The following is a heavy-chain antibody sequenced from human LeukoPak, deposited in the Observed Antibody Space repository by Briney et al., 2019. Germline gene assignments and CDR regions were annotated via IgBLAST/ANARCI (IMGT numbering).Heavy chain of an antibody. J-gene: IGHJ4*02. Sequence: GGSLRLSCAASGFTFSSYGMHWVRQAPGKGLEWVSAISGSGGSTYYADSVKGRFTISRDNSKNTLYLQMNSLRAEDTAVYYCAKSYYGSGSSYFDYWGQGTLVTVSS. D-gene: IGHD3-10*01. CDR3: AKSYYGSGSSYFDY. CDR2: ISGSGGST. V-gene: IGHV3-23*01. CDR1: GFTFSSYG.